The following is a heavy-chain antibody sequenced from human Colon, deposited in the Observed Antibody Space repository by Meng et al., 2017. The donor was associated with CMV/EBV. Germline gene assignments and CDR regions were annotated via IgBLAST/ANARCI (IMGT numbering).Heavy chain of an antibody. J-gene: IGHJ4*02. Sequence: QVQLVQSGDEVKEHGASVLVACRYSGYTFTSYGINWVRQAPGQGLEWMGWISAYNGNTNYAPEFQGRVTLTTDTSTTTDTSTTTVYMELRSLRSDDTAIYYCATELSRGGYWGQGTLVTVSS. CDR3: ATELSRGGY. V-gene: IGHV1-18*01. CDR1: GYTFTSYG. CDR2: ISAYNGNT.